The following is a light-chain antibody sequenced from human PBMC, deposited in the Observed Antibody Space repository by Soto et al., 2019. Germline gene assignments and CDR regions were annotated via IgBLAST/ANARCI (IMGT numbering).Light chain of an antibody. CDR2: GAS. Sequence: EIVMTQSPATLSLSPGEGATLSCRASQSVSSSLAWYQQKPGRSPRLLIYGASTRAIGIPARFSGSGSGTDFTLTISSLQPEDFAVYYCQQRSNWPRTFGQGTKVDIK. CDR1: QSVSSS. J-gene: IGKJ1*01. CDR3: QQRSNWPRT. V-gene: IGKV3-15*01.